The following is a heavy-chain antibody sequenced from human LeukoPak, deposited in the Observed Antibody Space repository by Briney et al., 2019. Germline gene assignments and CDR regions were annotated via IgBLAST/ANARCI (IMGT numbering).Heavy chain of an antibody. CDR3: ARGGACYGDN. J-gene: IGHJ4*01. V-gene: IGHV4-30-2*01. Sequence: SSQTLSLTCTVSGGSISSGDYYWSWIRQPPGTGLEWIGYFYDGGNTYSNPSLQSQVSLSVDRYKNQVSVKLRSESAADTAVYYGARGGACYGDNWGHGTLVTVSS. CDR1: GGSISSGDYY. CDR2: FYDGGNT. D-gene: IGHD2-21*01.